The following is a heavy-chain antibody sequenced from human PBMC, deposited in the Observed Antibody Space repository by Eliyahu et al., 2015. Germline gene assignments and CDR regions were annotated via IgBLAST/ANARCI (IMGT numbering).Heavy chain of an antibody. CDR3: ARSPMTSNWFDP. CDR1: GXSXSSGDYX. D-gene: IGHD2-21*02. J-gene: IGHJ5*02. V-gene: IGHV4-30-4*01. Sequence: QVQLQESGPGLVKPSQTLSLTCTVSGXSXSSGDYXXSXIRQPPGKGLEWIGYIYYSGSTXYNPSLKSRVTISVDTSKNQFSLKLSSVTAADTAVYYCARSPMTSNWFDPWGQGTLVTVSS. CDR2: IYYSGST.